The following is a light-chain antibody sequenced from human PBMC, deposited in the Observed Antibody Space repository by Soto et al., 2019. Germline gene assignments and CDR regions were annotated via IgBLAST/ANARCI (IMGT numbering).Light chain of an antibody. CDR2: NAS. CDR3: QQRSSWPLT. CDR1: QSVRNY. Sequence: IVLTQSPATLSLSPGEGATLSCRASQSVRNYLAWYQQKLGQPPRLLIYNASNRAPGIPARFSGSGSGTDFTLTISSLEPEDFAVYYCQQRSSWPLTFGQGTRLEMK. V-gene: IGKV3-11*01. J-gene: IGKJ5*01.